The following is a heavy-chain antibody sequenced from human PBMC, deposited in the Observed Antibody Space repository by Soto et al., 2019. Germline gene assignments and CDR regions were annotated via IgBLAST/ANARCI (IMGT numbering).Heavy chain of an antibody. CDR1: GASLSDNY. J-gene: IGHJ5*02. CDR3: ARGRGEFDA. Sequence: ASETLSLTCAVYGASLSDNYCNWLRQPPGKGLEWIGEINHSGNTNYNPSLRSRVTISIDTSKNQLSLNLRSVSAADTAVYYCARGRGEFDASCPGTQVTVSS. CDR2: INHSGNT. D-gene: IGHD2-21*01. V-gene: IGHV4-34*01.